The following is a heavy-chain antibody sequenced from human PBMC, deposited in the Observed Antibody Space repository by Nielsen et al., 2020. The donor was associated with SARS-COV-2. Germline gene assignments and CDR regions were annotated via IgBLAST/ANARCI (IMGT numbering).Heavy chain of an antibody. J-gene: IGHJ3*02. CDR3: AKEISGGSLGDAFDI. V-gene: IGHV3-30*18. CDR2: ISYDGSNK. CDR1: GFTFSSYG. Sequence: GESLKISCAASGFTFSSYGMHWVRQAPGKGLEWVAVISYDGSNKYYADSVKGRFTISRDNSKNTLYLQMNSLRAEDTAVYYCAKEISGGSLGDAFDIWGQGTMVTVSS. D-gene: IGHD6-19*01.